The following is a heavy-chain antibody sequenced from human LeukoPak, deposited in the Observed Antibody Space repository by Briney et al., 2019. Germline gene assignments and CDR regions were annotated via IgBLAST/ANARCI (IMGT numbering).Heavy chain of an antibody. CDR3: AGGVAATRGAFDI. Sequence: GGSLRLSCAGSGFNFNDYAMHWVRQAPGKGLEWVSGITWNSGTIGYADSVKGRFSIFRDNAKNSLYLQMNSLRADDTALYYCAGGVAATRGAFDIWGQETMVTASS. V-gene: IGHV3-9*01. D-gene: IGHD2-15*01. J-gene: IGHJ3*02. CDR1: GFNFNDYA. CDR2: ITWNSGTI.